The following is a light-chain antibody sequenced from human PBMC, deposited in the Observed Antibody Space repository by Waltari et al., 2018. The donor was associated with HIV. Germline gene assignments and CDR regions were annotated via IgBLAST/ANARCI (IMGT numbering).Light chain of an antibody. Sequence: DIQMTQSPSSLSASVGDRVTITCRASQSITTYLNWYQQKPGKAPKLLIYAASNLQSGVPSRFSCSGSGTDFTLTISSLQPEDFATYYCQQSYITPHTFGQGSKVEIK. CDR1: QSITTY. J-gene: IGKJ1*01. CDR3: QQSYITPHT. CDR2: AAS. V-gene: IGKV1-39*01.